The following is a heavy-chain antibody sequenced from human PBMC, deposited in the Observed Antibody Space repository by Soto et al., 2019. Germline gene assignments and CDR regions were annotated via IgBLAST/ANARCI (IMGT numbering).Heavy chain of an antibody. CDR3: ASQGGWLQFLDY. J-gene: IGHJ4*02. D-gene: IGHD5-12*01. CDR2: INPSGGST. V-gene: IGHV1-46*01. Sequence: GASVKVSCKASRYTFTSYYMHWVRPAPGQGLEWMGIINPSGGSTSYAQKFRGSVTMTRDTSTSTVYMEMSSLRSEDTAVYSGASQGGWLQFLDYWGQGTLVTVSS. CDR1: RYTFTSYY.